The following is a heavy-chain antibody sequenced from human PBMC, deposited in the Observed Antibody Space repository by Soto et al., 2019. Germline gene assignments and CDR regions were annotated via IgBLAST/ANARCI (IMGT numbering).Heavy chain of an antibody. D-gene: IGHD2-15*01. CDR3: ARGVVVVAASQLGWFDL. CDR2: IIPMFGTA. J-gene: IGHJ5*02. CDR1: GGTFSRDA. Sequence: SVKVSCKASGGTFSRDAISWVRQAPGQGLEWMGGIIPMFGTAKYVQKFQGRLTITADESTTTAYMELRSLRSDDTAVYYCARGVVVVAASQLGWFDLWGQGTLVTVS. V-gene: IGHV1-69*13.